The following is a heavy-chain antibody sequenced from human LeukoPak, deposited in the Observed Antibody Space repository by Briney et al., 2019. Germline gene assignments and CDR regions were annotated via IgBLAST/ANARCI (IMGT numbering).Heavy chain of an antibody. CDR1: GGTFSSYA. D-gene: IGHD3-10*01. J-gene: IGHJ6*02. CDR2: IIPILGIA. V-gene: IGHV1-69*04. Sequence: ASVKVSCKASGGTFSSYAISWVRQAPGQGLEWMGRIIPILGIANYAQKFQGRVTITADKSTSTAYMELSSLRSEDTAVYYCARDLVRGKDGMDVWGQGTTVTVSS. CDR3: ARDLVRGKDGMDV.